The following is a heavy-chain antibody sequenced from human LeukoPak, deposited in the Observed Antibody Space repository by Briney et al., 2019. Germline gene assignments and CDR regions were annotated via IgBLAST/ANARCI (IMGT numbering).Heavy chain of an antibody. V-gene: IGHV4-59*01. CDR2: IYYSGGT. J-gene: IGHJ6*02. CDR1: GGSISSYY. Sequence: SETLSLTCTVSGGSISSYYWSWIRQPPGKGLEWIGYIYYSGGTNYNPSLKSRVTISVDTSKNQFSLKLSSVTAADTAVYYCARGKVFWSGYWTGYYYYYGMDVWGQGTTVTVSS. D-gene: IGHD3-3*01. CDR3: ARGKVFWSGYWTGYYYYYGMDV.